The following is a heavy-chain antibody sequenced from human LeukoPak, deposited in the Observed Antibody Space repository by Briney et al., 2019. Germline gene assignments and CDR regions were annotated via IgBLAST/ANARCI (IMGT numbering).Heavy chain of an antibody. D-gene: IGHD3-10*01. V-gene: IGHV3-53*01. J-gene: IGHJ3*02. CDR3: AKESFPFWSYGSRPQEHDAFDI. CDR1: GFTVSSNY. CDR2: IYSGGST. Sequence: GGSLRLSCAASGFTVSSNYMSWVRQAPGKGLEWVSVIYSGGSTYYADSVKGRFTISRDNSKNTLYLQMNSLRAEDTAVYYCAKESFPFWSYGSRPQEHDAFDIWGQGTMVTVSS.